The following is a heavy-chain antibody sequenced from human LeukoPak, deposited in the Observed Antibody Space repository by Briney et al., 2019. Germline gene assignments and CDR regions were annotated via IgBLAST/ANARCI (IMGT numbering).Heavy chain of an antibody. CDR1: GYTFNTYG. CDR2: INPDRGGT. J-gene: IGHJ4*02. V-gene: IGHV1-2*02. D-gene: IGHD6-19*01. Sequence: ASVKVSCKASGYTFNTYGITWVRQAPGQGLEWMGWINPDRGGTNNAKKFQGRVTMNRDTSIRTAYTELSRLRSDGTAVYYCARVLFYSSGNKSNRVDYWGQGTLVTVSS. CDR3: ARVLFYSSGNKSNRVDY.